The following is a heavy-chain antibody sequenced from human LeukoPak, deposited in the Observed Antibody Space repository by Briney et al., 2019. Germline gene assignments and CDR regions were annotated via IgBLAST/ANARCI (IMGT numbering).Heavy chain of an antibody. CDR2: ISPDGSDK. V-gene: IGHV3-7*05. CDR3: ARDFD. CDR1: GFTFSSNW. J-gene: IGHJ4*02. Sequence: GGSLGLSCAASGFTFSSNWMTWVRQAPGKGLEWVANISPDGSDKYYVDSVKGRFTISRDNVKSSLYLQMSSLRAEDTAVYYCARDFDWGRGTLVTVSS.